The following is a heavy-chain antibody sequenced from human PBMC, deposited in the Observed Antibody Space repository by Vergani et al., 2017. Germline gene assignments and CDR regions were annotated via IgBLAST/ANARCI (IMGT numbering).Heavy chain of an antibody. Sequence: QVQLVESGGGVVQPGGSLRISCAASGFTFSSYGIHWVRQAPGKGLEWVAFIRYDGSNKYYADSVKGRFTISRDNSKNTLYLQMNSLRAEDTAVYYCAKDRFTFVVVPARNYGMDVWGQGTTVTVSS. V-gene: IGHV3-30*02. CDR2: IRYDGSNK. J-gene: IGHJ6*02. CDR1: GFTFSSYG. D-gene: IGHD2-21*02. CDR3: AKDRFTFVVVPARNYGMDV.